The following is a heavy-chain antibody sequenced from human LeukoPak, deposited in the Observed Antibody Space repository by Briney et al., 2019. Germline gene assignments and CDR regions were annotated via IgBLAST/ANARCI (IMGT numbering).Heavy chain of an antibody. CDR3: TRVYGSGSYYSHC. CDR1: GFTVSNSF. D-gene: IGHD3-10*01. CDR2: IYSGGSA. Sequence: PGGSLRLSCAASGFTVSNSFMSWARQAPGKGLEWVSVIYSGGSAYYADSVKGRFTISRDNSKNTLYLQMNSLRAEDTAVYYCTRVYGSGSYYSHCWGQGTLVTVSS. J-gene: IGHJ4*02. V-gene: IGHV3-53*01.